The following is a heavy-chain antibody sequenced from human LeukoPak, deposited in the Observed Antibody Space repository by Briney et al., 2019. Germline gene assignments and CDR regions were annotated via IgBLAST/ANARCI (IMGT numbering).Heavy chain of an antibody. J-gene: IGHJ4*02. CDR3: VRGRPFAGFDY. Sequence: PSETLSLTCAVYGGSFSGYYWSWIRQPPGKGLEWIGEINHSGSTNYNPSLKSRVTISVDTSKNQFSLKLSSVTAADTAVYYCVRGRPFAGFDYWGQGTLVTVSS. CDR2: INHSGST. D-gene: IGHD3-10*01. CDR1: GGSFSGYY. V-gene: IGHV4-34*01.